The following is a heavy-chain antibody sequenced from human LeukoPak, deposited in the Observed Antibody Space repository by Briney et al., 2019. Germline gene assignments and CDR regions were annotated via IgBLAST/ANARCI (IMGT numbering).Heavy chain of an antibody. D-gene: IGHD4-17*01. CDR3: ARDYKTTVTTHDHYYMDV. J-gene: IGHJ6*03. V-gene: IGHV3-30*03. Sequence: GGSLRLSCAASGFTFSSYGMHWVRQAPGKGLEWVAVISYDGSNKYYADSVKGRFTISRDNSKNTLYLQMNSLRVEDTAVYYCARDYKTTVTTHDHYYMDVWGKGTTVTVS. CDR2: ISYDGSNK. CDR1: GFTFSSYG.